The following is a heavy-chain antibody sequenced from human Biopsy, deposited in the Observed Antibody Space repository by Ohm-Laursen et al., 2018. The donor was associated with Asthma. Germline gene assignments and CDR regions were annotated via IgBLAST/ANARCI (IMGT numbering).Heavy chain of an antibody. D-gene: IGHD3-22*01. V-gene: IGHV3-30*03. J-gene: IGHJ3*02. CDR1: GFVFSQCG. CDR2: VSSDGHNK. Sequence: SLRLSCSTSGFVFSQCGMHWVRQGPGKGLEWVALVSSDGHNKYYEDSVKGRFTISRDNSRNRLYLQINRLTVEDSAVYFCARQSGQDYGDSSGFDIWGQGTKVAVSS. CDR3: ARQSGQDYGDSSGFDI.